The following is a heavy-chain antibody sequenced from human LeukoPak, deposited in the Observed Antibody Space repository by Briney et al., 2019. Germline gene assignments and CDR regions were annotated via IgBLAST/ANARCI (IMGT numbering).Heavy chain of an antibody. CDR2: INPSGGNT. J-gene: IGHJ4*02. CDR3: ARIVDTTMIISY. Sequence: ASVKVSCKASGYTFTTYYMHRVRQAPGQGLEWMGMINPSGGNTSYAQKFQGRVTMTRDTSTSTVYMELSSLRSDDTAVYYCARIVDTTMIISYWGQGTLVTVSS. V-gene: IGHV1-46*03. D-gene: IGHD5-18*01. CDR1: GYTFTTYY.